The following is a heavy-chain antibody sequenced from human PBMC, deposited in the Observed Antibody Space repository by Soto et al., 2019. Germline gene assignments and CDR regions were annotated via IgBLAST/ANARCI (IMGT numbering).Heavy chain of an antibody. Sequence: SETLSLTCFVSGYSISGGYYWGWIRQPPGKGLEWIGSIYHSGSTYYNPSLKSRVTISVDTSKNQFSLKLNSVTAADTAVYYCARLNTDFDYWGRGTLVTVSS. CDR1: GYSISGGYY. V-gene: IGHV4-38-2*01. J-gene: IGHJ4*02. CDR2: IYHSGST. CDR3: ARLNTDFDY.